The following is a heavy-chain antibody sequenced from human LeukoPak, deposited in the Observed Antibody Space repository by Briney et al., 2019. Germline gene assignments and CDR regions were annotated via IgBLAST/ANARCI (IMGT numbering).Heavy chain of an antibody. CDR1: GGSFSGYY. Sequence: PSETLSLTCAVYGGSFSGYYWSWIRQPPGKGLEWIGEINHSGSTNYNPSLKSRVTISVDTSKNQFSLKLSSVTAADTAVYYCARLGPRITIFGVVPYYFDYWGQGTLVTVSS. V-gene: IGHV4-34*01. D-gene: IGHD3-3*01. J-gene: IGHJ4*02. CDR2: INHSGST. CDR3: ARLGPRITIFGVVPYYFDY.